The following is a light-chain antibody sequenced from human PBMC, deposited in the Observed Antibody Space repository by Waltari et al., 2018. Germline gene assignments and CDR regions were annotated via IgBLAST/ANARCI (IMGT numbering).Light chain of an antibody. CDR1: SSDVGGYNY. Sequence: QSALIQPASVSGSPGQSITISCIAISSDVGGYNYVFWYQQHPGKAPKLMIYDVTKRPAGVPDRFSGSKSGNTASLTISGLQADDEADYYCCSYAGRNIYVFGTGTKVTVL. J-gene: IGLJ1*01. CDR3: CSYAGRNIYV. V-gene: IGLV2-11*01. CDR2: DVT.